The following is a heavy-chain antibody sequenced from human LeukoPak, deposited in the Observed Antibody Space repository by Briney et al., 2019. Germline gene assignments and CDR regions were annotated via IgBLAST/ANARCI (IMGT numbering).Heavy chain of an antibody. J-gene: IGHJ3*02. CDR3: ATEGSESAFDI. V-gene: IGHV3-30*02. D-gene: IGHD3-10*01. Sequence: GGSLRLSCATSGFTFSRYGMHWVRQAPGKGLEWVAFIAYDGSSKYYADSVKGRFTISRDNSKNTLYLQMNSLRVEDTAVSFCATEGSESAFDIWGQGTVVTVSS. CDR1: GFTFSRYG. CDR2: IAYDGSSK.